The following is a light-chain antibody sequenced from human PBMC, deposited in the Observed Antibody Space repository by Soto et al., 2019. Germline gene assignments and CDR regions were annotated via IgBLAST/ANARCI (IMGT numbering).Light chain of an antibody. Sequence: EVVMTQSPATLAVSLGERAALSCRASQSVRINVAWYQQKNGQAPRLLVYGASTRASGIPDRFSGSGSGTEFTLTISSLQSEDFAVYYCQEYSKWPSRTFGPGTKVDIK. CDR2: GAS. V-gene: IGKV3-15*01. CDR1: QSVRIN. CDR3: QEYSKWPSRT. J-gene: IGKJ1*01.